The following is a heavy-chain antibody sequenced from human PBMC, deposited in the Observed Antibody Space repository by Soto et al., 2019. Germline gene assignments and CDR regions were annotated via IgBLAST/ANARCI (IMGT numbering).Heavy chain of an antibody. CDR1: GFTFRSYR. V-gene: IGHV3-48*01. CDR2: ISSSSSTI. J-gene: IGHJ6*03. CDR3: AREGAGTIDFPTYLYYFYYMDV. Sequence: PGGSLRLSCSASGFTFRSYRMNWVRQAPGKGLEWVSYISSSSSTIYYADSVKGRFTISRDNAKNSLYLQMNSLRAEDTAVYYCAREGAGTIDFPTYLYYFYYMDVWGRGTTVTVSS. D-gene: IGHD1-1*01.